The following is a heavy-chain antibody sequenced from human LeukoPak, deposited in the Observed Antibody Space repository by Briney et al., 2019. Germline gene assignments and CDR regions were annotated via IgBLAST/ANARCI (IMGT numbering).Heavy chain of an antibody. D-gene: IGHD3-10*01. CDR2: IIPIFGTA. J-gene: IGHJ5*02. CDR3: ATASWLRITMVRGVTSGWFDP. CDR1: GGTFSSYA. V-gene: IGHV1-69*06. Sequence: GASVKVSCKASGGTFSSYAISWVRQAPGQGLEWMGGIIPIFGTANYAQKFQGRVTMTEDTSTDTAYMELSSLRSEDTAVYYCATASWLRITMVRGVTSGWFDPWGQGTLVTVSS.